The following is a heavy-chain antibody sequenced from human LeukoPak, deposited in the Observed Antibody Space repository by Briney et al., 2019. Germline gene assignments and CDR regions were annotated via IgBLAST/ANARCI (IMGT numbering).Heavy chain of an antibody. D-gene: IGHD3-10*01. CDR1: VGSISSYY. CDR2: IYSSGSN. J-gene: IGHJ3*02. CDR3: ARRRGAHTANALDI. V-gene: IGHV4-59*08. Sequence: SETLSLTCTVSVGSISSYYWSWIRQPPGKGLEWIGYIYSSGSNNYNPSLKSRVTISVDTSKNQFSLKLSSVTAADTAVYYCARRRGAHTANALDIWGQGTMVTVSS.